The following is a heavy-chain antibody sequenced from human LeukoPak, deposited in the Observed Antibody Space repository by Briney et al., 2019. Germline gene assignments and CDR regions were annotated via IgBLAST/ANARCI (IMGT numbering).Heavy chain of an antibody. Sequence: GGSPRLSCAASGFTFSSYGMHWVRQAPGKGLEWVAVISYDGSNKYYADSVKGRFTISRDNSKNTLYLQMNSLRAEDTAVYYCAKDLRGAQSNPAINNLGPGFDYWGQGTLVTVSS. D-gene: IGHD3-10*01. CDR2: ISYDGSNK. CDR1: GFTFSSYG. V-gene: IGHV3-30*18. J-gene: IGHJ4*02. CDR3: AKDLRGAQSNPAINNLGPGFDY.